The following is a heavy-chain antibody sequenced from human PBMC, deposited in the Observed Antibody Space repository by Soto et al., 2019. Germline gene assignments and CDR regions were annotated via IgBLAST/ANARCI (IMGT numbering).Heavy chain of an antibody. CDR3: AKCCQGVHHGSTDY. CDR2: IAEDRGTT. D-gene: IGHD1-1*01. CDR1: GFTFSSYT. Sequence: EVQLLESGGGLVQPGGSLRLSCAASGFTFSSYTMTWVRQAPGRGLEWVSLIAEDRGTTYNTDSVKGRFTISRDNSKNTQYRRRNRLSAEDTAGYYCAKCCQGVHHGSTDYWGKGTLVTVSS. J-gene: IGHJ4*02. V-gene: IGHV3-23*01.